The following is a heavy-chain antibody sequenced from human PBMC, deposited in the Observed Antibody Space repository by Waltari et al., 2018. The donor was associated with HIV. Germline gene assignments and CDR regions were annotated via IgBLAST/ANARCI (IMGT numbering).Heavy chain of an antibody. J-gene: IGHJ5*02. CDR1: GFPLNRHL. D-gene: IGHD6-13*01. V-gene: IGHV3-74*03. CDR3: AREIAPSGARGWCDP. CDR2: SNSDARNT. Sequence: EVQLVESGGGLVQPGGSLRLSCAVAGFPLNRHLLPWVRQAPGKGLMWVARSNSDARNTMDAGAVKGRCTISRDDAKNTLYLQRDSLRAEDTAVDYCAREIAPSGARGWCDPWGQGTLVTVSS.